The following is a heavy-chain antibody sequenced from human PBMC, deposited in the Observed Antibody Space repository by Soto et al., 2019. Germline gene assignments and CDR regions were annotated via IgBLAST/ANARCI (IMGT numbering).Heavy chain of an antibody. CDR2: IIPIFGTA. J-gene: IGHJ4*02. CDR3: ARGNNDYDSSGYGERYYFDY. CDR1: GGTFSSYA. Sequence: VQLVQSGAEVKKPGSSVKVSCKASGGTFSSYAISWVRQAPGQGLEWMGGIIPIFGTANYAQKFQGRVTITADESTSTAYMELSSLRSEDTAVYYCARGNNDYDSSGYGERYYFDYWGQGTLVTVSS. V-gene: IGHV1-69*01. D-gene: IGHD3-22*01.